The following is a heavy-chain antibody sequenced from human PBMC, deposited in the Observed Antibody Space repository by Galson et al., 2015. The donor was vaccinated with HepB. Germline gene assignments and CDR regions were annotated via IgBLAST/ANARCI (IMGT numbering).Heavy chain of an antibody. CDR2: IYSGGST. V-gene: IGHV3-53*04. Sequence: SLRLSCAASGFTVSDNYMSWVRQAPGKGLECVSVIYSGGSTYYADSVKGRFTISRHNSKNTLYLQMNRLRAEDTAMYYCGRSRWRYYNGRGEPNYYYGMDVWGQGTTVTVSS. CDR3: GRSRWRYYNGRGEPNYYYGMDV. CDR1: GFTVSDNY. D-gene: IGHD3-10*01. J-gene: IGHJ6*02.